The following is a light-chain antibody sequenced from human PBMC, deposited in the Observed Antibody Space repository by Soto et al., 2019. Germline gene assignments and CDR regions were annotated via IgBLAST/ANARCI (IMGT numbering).Light chain of an antibody. CDR1: SSDVGGYNH. CDR2: YVN. CDR3: SSSAGPFKWV. Sequence: QSVLTQPRSVSGSPGQSVTISCSGTSSDVGGYNHVAWYRQHPGKAPKLLIYYVNQRPSGVPDRFSASKSGNTASLTVSGLQADDEADYYCSSSAGPFKWVFGGGTKVTVL. V-gene: IGLV2-11*01. J-gene: IGLJ3*02.